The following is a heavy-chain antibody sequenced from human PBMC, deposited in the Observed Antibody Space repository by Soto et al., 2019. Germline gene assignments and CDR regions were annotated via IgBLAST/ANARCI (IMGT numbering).Heavy chain of an antibody. CDR2: SSPRGDTI. D-gene: IGHD6-19*01. CDR1: GFSLANYP. J-gene: IGHJ4*02. Sequence: GGSLRLSCVASGFSLANYPMNWVRQTPGKGLEWISYSSPRGDTIYYADSVEGRFTISRDNARNSLSLHMSSLRDEDSALYYCAKGPHTNVGWPYYFESWGQGVPVT. CDR3: AKGPHTNVGWPYYFES. V-gene: IGHV3-48*02.